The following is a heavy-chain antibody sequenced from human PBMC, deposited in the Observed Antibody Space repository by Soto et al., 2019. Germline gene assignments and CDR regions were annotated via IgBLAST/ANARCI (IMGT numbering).Heavy chain of an antibody. J-gene: IGHJ2*01. D-gene: IGHD6-19*01. CDR1: GFTFRLFA. V-gene: IGHV3-23*01. CDR2: ISGSAGST. CDR3: AKRPNVAVADTRWYFDV. Sequence: EVQLLESGGGLVQPGGSMRLSCVASGFTFRLFAMGWVRHVPGKGVEWVSGISGSAGSTNYADSVQGGFTVSRDNTEKTLYLQMHSLRVDDTAVYYFAKRPNVAVADTRWYFDVWGRGTLFSVSS.